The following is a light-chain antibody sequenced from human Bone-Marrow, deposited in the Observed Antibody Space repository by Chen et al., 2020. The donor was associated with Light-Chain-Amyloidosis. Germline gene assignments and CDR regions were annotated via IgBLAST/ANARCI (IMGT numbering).Light chain of an antibody. V-gene: IGLV2-23*02. CDR2: EVT. J-gene: IGLJ2*01. Sequence: QSALTQPASVSGSPVQSITISCTGTSSDVGNYNLVSWYQQHPGKAPKLIVYEVTKRPSGVSTRFSGSKSGNTASLTISGLQAEDEAHYYCCSYAGLYTLVFGGGTKLSVV. CDR3: CSYAGLYTLV. CDR1: SSDVGNYNL.